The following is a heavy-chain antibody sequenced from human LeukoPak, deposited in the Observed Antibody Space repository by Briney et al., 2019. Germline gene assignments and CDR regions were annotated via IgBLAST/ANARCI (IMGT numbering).Heavy chain of an antibody. Sequence: PSETLSLTCTVSGGSISSGSYYWSWIRQPAGKGLEWIGRIYTSGSTNYNPSLKSRVTISVDTSKNQFSLKLSSVTAADTAVYYCARDVAAAGTRWFDPWGQGTLVTVSS. CDR1: GGSISSGSYY. CDR3: ARDVAAAGTRWFDP. V-gene: IGHV4-61*02. J-gene: IGHJ5*02. CDR2: IYTSGST. D-gene: IGHD6-13*01.